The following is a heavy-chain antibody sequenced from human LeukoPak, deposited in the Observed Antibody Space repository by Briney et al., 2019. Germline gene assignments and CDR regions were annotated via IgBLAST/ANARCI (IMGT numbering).Heavy chain of an antibody. CDR3: GSSSSTCCDY. D-gene: IGHD2-2*01. V-gene: IGHV3-74*01. Sequence: GGSLRLSCAASGITFSSNWMHWVRQAPVKGLVWVSRINGDGSVTNYADSVKGRFTISRDNAKNTLYLQMNSLRAEDTAVYYCGSSSSTCCDYWGQGALVTVSS. CDR2: INGDGSVT. J-gene: IGHJ4*02. CDR1: GITFSSNW.